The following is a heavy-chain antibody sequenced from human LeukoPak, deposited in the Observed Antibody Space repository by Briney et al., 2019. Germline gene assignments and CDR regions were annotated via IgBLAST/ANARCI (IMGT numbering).Heavy chain of an antibody. J-gene: IGHJ4*02. Sequence: SQTLSLTCAVSVGSISSGIYSCSWIRQPPRMCLECIGYIYHTGHTYYNPSRKGLFTISGDRSKNQFSLKWISVISSAPAVYHCDRDSGDYPYYFASWGQGALVTVHS. V-gene: IGHV4-30-2*01. CDR1: VGSISSGIYS. CDR3: DRDSGDYPYYFAS. D-gene: IGHD3-10*01. CDR2: IYHTGHT.